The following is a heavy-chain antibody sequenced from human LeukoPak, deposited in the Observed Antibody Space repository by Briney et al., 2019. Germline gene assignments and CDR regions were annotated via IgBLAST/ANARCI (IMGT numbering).Heavy chain of an antibody. CDR1: GYTFTSYG. V-gene: IGHV1-18*01. CDR3: ARADRGIAAAGMDFDY. CDR2: ISAYNGNT. J-gene: IGHJ4*02. D-gene: IGHD6-13*01. Sequence: ASVKVSCKASGYTFTSYGISWVRQAPGQGLEWMGWISAYNGNTNYAQKLQGRVTMTTDTSTSTAYMELRSLRSDDTAVYYCARADRGIAAAGMDFDYWGQGTLVTVSS.